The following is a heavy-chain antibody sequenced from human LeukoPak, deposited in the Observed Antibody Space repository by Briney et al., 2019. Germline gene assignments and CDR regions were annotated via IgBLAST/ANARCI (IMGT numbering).Heavy chain of an antibody. CDR3: AKVAKGNIVVVTALDY. J-gene: IGHJ4*02. V-gene: IGHV3-30*18. Sequence: WGSPKLSCAASGFTFSSYAMHWVGQAPGKGLGWVGIISYDGSNKFYADSVKGRFTISRDNSKNTLYLQMNSLGPEDTAMYYCAKVAKGNIVVVTALDYWGQGTLVTVSS. CDR1: GFTFSSYA. CDR2: ISYDGSNK. D-gene: IGHD2-21*02.